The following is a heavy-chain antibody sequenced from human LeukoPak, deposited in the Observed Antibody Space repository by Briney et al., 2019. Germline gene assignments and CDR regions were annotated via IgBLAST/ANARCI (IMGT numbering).Heavy chain of an antibody. D-gene: IGHD3-22*01. Sequence: EGSLRLSCAASGFIFRNYGMHWVRQAPGKGLEWVAVISYDGSNKYYADSVKGRFTISRDNSKNTLYLQMNNLGAEDTSVYYRANGGYYSCDSWGQGTLVTVSS. V-gene: IGHV3-30*18. CDR1: GFIFRNYG. CDR2: ISYDGSNK. CDR3: ANGGYYSCDS. J-gene: IGHJ4*02.